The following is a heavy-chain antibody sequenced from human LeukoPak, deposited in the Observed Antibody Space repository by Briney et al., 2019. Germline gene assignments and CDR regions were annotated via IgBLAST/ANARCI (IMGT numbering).Heavy chain of an antibody. V-gene: IGHV7-4-1*02. CDR1: GYTFNTYG. CDR3: ATSPGIAAPSGYYFDH. CDR2: INTNTGNP. D-gene: IGHD6-13*01. Sequence: VKVSCKASGYTFNTYGITWVRQAPGQGPEWMGWINTNTGNPTYAQGFTGRFVFSLDTSVSTAYLQISSLKAEDTAVYYCATSPGIAAPSGYYFDHWGQGTLVTVSS. J-gene: IGHJ4*02.